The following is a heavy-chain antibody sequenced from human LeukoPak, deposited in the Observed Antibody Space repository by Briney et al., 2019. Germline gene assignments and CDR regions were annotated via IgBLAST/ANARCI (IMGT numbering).Heavy chain of an antibody. J-gene: IGHJ3*02. CDR2: ISWNSGSI. V-gene: IGHV3-9*01. CDR3: AKARAWWELLLAFDI. Sequence: GRSLRLSCAASGFTFDDYAMHWVRQAPGKGLEWVSGISWNSGSIGYADSVKGRFTISRDDAKNSLYLQMNSLRAEDTALYYCAKARAWWELLLAFDIWGQGTMVTVSS. CDR1: GFTFDDYA. D-gene: IGHD1-26*01.